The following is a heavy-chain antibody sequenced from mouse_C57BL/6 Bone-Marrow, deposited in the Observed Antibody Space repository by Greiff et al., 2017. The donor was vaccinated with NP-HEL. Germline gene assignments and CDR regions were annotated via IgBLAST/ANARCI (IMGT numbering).Heavy chain of an antibody. CDR1: GYAFSSSW. Sequence: VQLQQSGPELVKPGASVKISCKASGYAFSSSWMNWVKQRPGKGLEWIGRIYPGDGDTNYNGKFKGKATLTADKSSSTDYTQLSSLTSEDSAVYFCARWTYFDYWGQGTTLKVSS. V-gene: IGHV1-82*01. CDR2: IYPGDGDT. CDR3: ARWTYFDY. J-gene: IGHJ2*01.